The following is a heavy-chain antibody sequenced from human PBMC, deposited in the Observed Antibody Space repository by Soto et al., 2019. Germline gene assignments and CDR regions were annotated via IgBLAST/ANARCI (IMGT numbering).Heavy chain of an antibody. V-gene: IGHV3-30-3*01. CDR1: GFTFSSYA. D-gene: IGHD3-3*01. CDR3: ARDKRDLRFLEWSYYFDY. Sequence: GGSLRLSCAASGFTFSSYAMHWVRQAPGKGLEWVAVISYDGSNKYYTDSVKGRFTISRDNSKNTLYLQLNSLRAEDTAVYYCARDKRDLRFLEWSYYFDYWGQGTLVTVSS. J-gene: IGHJ4*02. CDR2: ISYDGSNK.